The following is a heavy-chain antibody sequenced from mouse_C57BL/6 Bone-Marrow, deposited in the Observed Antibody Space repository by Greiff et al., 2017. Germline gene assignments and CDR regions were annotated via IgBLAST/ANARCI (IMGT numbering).Heavy chain of an antibody. V-gene: IGHV1-69*01. CDR1: GYAFTSYW. CDR3: ARAFYYSGRSCAIDY. CDR2: IDPSDSYT. Sequence: QVQLQQPGAELVMPGASVKLSCKASGYAFTSYWMHWVKQRPGQGLEWIGEIDPSDSYTNYNQKFKGKSTLTVANSSSTAYMQLSSLTSEDSAVYYCARAFYYSGRSCAIDYWGQGTSVTVSS. J-gene: IGHJ4*01. D-gene: IGHD1-1*01.